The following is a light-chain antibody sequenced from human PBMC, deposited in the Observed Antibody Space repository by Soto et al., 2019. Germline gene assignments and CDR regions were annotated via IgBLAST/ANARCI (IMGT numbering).Light chain of an antibody. V-gene: IGLV1-47*02. CDR1: SSNIGSNY. CDR3: SSWDGSLSADV. J-gene: IGLJ1*01. CDR2: NNN. Sequence: QSVLTQPPSTSGTPGQGVTISCSGGSSNIGSNYVYWYQQLPGTAPKLLIYNNNQRPSGVPDRFSASKSGTSASLAIRGLRSDDEADYYCSSWDGSLSADVFGPGTKLTVL.